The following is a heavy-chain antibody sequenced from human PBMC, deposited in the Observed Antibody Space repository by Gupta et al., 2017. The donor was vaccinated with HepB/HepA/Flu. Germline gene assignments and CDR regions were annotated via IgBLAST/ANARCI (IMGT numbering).Heavy chain of an antibody. CDR2: MLNDGVRK. Sequence: QMVESGGGVVQPGRSLRLSCAASGFSISPYGMHWVRQAPGKGLDGVALMLNDGVRKYYADSLEGRFTISKDNSKNTLYLEMNSLRAEDTTVYHCARDIGDCSSGRCYSDYFDLWGQGTLVIVSS. CDR1: GFSISPYG. V-gene: IGHV3-33*01. D-gene: IGHD2-15*01. CDR3: ARDIGDCSSGRCYSDYFDL. J-gene: IGHJ4*02.